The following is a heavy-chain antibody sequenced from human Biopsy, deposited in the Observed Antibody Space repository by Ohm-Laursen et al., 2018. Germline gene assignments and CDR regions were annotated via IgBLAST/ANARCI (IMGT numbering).Heavy chain of an antibody. D-gene: IGHD2-21*02. Sequence: SDTLSLTCAVSGVSISSYFWNWIRQPPGKRLEWIGDIYYSGSTKYNPSLKSRVTISVDMSKSQLSLKLTSVTTADTAVYYCARGNEVMVTGPYFFDYWGQGTLVIVSS. V-gene: IGHV4-59*07. CDR3: ARGNEVMVTGPYFFDY. CDR1: GVSISSYF. CDR2: IYYSGST. J-gene: IGHJ4*02.